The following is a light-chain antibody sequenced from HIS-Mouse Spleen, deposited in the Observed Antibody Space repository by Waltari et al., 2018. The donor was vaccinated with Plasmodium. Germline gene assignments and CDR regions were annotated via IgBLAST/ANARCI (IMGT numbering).Light chain of an antibody. CDR1: QGVSSN. V-gene: IGKV3-15*01. J-gene: IGKJ2*01. CDR2: GPA. Sequence: DIVITQSPATLAVSPGERTTLSCRASQGVSSNLAWYQQNPDQAPRLLIYGPATRATGIPARLSGSGSETEYTLTISSMQSEDFAVYYCQQYNNWPPYTFGQGTKLEIK. CDR3: QQYNNWPPYT.